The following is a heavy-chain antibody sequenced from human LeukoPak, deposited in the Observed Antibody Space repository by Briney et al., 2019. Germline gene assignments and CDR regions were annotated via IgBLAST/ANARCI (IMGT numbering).Heavy chain of an antibody. Sequence: SETLSLTCAVYGGSFSGYYWSWIRQPPGKGLEWIGEINHSGSTNYNPSLKSRVTISVDTSKNQFSLKLSSVTAADTAVYYCASPGPKVGAASGYFDYWGQGTLVTVSS. J-gene: IGHJ4*02. CDR2: INHSGST. D-gene: IGHD3-10*01. V-gene: IGHV4-34*01. CDR1: GGSFSGYY. CDR3: ASPGPKVGAASGYFDY.